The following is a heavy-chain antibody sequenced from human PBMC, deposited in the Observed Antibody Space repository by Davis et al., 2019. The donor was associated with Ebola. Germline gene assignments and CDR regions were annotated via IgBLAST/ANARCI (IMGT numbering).Heavy chain of an antibody. CDR3: ARGPLKVGSESLDF. J-gene: IGHJ4*02. V-gene: IGHV1-46*01. CDR2: IDPRSGSI. CDR1: AYTFSTFY. D-gene: IGHD1-26*01. Sequence: ASVTVSCKTSAYTFSTFYTHLVRQAPGQGLEWLGVIDPRSGSISYAQKFQDRLTMTRDTSTSTVLMELSSLRSEDTATYYCARGPLKVGSESLDFWGQGTLVTVSS.